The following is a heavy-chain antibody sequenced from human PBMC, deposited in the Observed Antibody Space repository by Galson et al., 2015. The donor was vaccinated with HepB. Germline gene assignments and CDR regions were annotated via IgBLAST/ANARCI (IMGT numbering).Heavy chain of an antibody. J-gene: IGHJ4*02. V-gene: IGHV3-15*01. D-gene: IGHD3-10*01. CDR2: IKSKTDGGTT. Sequence: SLRLSCAASGFTFSNGWMSWVRQAPGKGLEWVGRIKSKTDGGTTDYAAPVKGRFTISRDDSKGTLYLQMNSLKTEDTAVYYCTVRTMGRGEAWGQGTLVTVSS. CDR3: TVRTMGRGEA. CDR1: GFTFSNGW.